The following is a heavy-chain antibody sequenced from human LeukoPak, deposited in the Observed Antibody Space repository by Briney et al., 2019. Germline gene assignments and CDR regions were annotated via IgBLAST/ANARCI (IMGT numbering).Heavy chain of an antibody. CDR2: IIPIFGTA. J-gene: IGHJ3*02. V-gene: IGHV1-69*13. D-gene: IGHD6-6*01. CDR1: GGTFSSYA. CDR3: ARDSRDSSSPGHGAFDI. Sequence: ASVKVSCKASGGTFSSYAISWVRQAPGQGLEWMGGIIPIFGTANYAQKFQGRVTITADESTSTAYMELSSLRSEDTAVYYCARDSRDSSSPGHGAFDIWGQGTMVTVSS.